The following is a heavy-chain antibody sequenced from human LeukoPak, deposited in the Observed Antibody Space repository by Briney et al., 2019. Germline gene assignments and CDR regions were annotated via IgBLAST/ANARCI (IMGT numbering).Heavy chain of an antibody. Sequence: GGSLRLSCVGAGFPFSDFHMSWVRQAQGKGLEWVGRIRIRPNSYTTEYAASVKGRFTISRDDSKNSLFLQMHSLKTEDTAVYYCARVALGMYGEFDYWGQGTLVTVSS. CDR3: ARVALGMYGEFDY. CDR2: IRIRPNSYTT. V-gene: IGHV3-72*01. D-gene: IGHD4/OR15-4a*01. CDR1: GFPFSDFH. J-gene: IGHJ4*02.